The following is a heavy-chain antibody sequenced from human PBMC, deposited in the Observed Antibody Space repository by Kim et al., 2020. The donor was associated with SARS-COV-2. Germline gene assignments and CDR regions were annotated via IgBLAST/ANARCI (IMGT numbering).Heavy chain of an antibody. CDR3: ARAVAGTYYYGMYV. CDR1: GFTFSSYA. D-gene: IGHD6-19*01. V-gene: IGHV3-30*04. J-gene: IGHJ6*02. Sequence: GGSLRLSCAASGFTFSSYAMHWVRQAPGKGLEWVAVISYDGSNKYYADSVKGRFTISRDNSKNTLYLQMNSLRAEDTAVYYCARAVAGTYYYGMYVWGQGTTVTVSS. CDR2: ISYDGSNK.